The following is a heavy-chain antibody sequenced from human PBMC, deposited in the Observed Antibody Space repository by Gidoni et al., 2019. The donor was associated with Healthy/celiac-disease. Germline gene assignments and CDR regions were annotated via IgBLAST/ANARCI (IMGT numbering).Heavy chain of an antibody. J-gene: IGHJ4*02. CDR3: AREGSSSWYGGFYYFDY. V-gene: IGHV3-48*03. Sequence: EVQLVESGGGLVQPGGSLRLSCAASGFTFSSYEMNWVRQAPGKGLEWVSYISSSGSTIYYADSVKGRFTISRDNAKNSLYLQMNSLRAEDTAVYYCAREGSSSWYGGFYYFDYWGQGTLVTVSS. CDR2: ISSSGSTI. D-gene: IGHD6-13*01. CDR1: GFTFSSYE.